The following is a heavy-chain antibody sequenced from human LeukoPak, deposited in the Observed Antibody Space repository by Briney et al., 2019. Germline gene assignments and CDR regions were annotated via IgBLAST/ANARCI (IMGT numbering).Heavy chain of an antibody. J-gene: IGHJ6*04. D-gene: IGHD4-23*01. CDR1: GFTFTNTW. CDR2: IIGSGEKT. CDR3: ARDRPTVVTFEV. Sequence: GGSLRLSCVASGFTFTNTWMTWVRQAPGKGLEWVSGIIGSGEKTYFADSVKGRFTISRDNSKNMLYLQMNSLRVEDTAVYFCARDRPTVVTFEVWGKGTTVTVPS. V-gene: IGHV3-23*01.